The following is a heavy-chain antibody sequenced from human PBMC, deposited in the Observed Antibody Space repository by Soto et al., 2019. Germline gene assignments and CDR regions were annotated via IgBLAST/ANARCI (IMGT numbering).Heavy chain of an antibody. D-gene: IGHD1-26*01. CDR3: AIGKGYTGYDCFDP. CDR1: GGSFSGYY. J-gene: IGHJ5*02. CDR2: IDHTGRT. Sequence: QVQLQQWGAGLLKPSETLSLTCAVYGGSFSGYYWSWIRQSPKKGLEWYGEIDHTGRTNYNPSLNSQDPISIDTFTNQFSLRTSSVTAADTALYYWAIGKGYTGYDCFDPWGQGTLVTVSS. V-gene: IGHV4-34*02.